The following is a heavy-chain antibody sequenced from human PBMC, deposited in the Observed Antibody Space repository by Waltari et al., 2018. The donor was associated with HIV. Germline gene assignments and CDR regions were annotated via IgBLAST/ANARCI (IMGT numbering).Heavy chain of an antibody. J-gene: IGHJ2*01. CDR3: ARMAYCGGDCYSVYYFDL. V-gene: IGHV3-33*01. D-gene: IGHD2-21*02. CDR2: VWFDASKE. Sequence: QVQLVESGGGVVQSGRSLRLSCSTSGFAFSSYGFHWVRQAPAKGLEWVAVVWFDASKEHYAEFVKGRFTIYRDDSKNILHLQMNSLRAEDTALYYCARMAYCGGDCYSVYYFDLWGRGTRVTVSS. CDR1: GFAFSSYG.